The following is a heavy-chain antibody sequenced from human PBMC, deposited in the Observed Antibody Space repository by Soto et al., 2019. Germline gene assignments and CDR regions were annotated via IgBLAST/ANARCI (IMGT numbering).Heavy chain of an antibody. CDR3: ASDTAMRGY. D-gene: IGHD5-18*01. CDR2: VLYGAST. Sequence: QVQLQESGPGLVKPSQTLSLTCTVSGVSVTNGDYYWSWVRQSPGKGLEWIGYVLYGASTFYSPAXXTRVLISLDTSKNQVSLKLTSVTAADTAVYYCASDTAMRGYWGQGTLVTLSS. J-gene: IGHJ4*02. V-gene: IGHV4-30-4*01. CDR1: GVSVTNGDYY.